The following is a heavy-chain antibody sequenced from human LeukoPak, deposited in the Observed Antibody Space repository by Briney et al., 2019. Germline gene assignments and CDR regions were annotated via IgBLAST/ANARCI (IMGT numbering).Heavy chain of an antibody. CDR3: AKDLGIAGATWAFDY. CDR1: GFTFSSYG. D-gene: IGHD1-26*01. V-gene: IGHV3-23*01. J-gene: IGHJ4*02. CDR2: ISGSGGRT. Sequence: GGTLRLSCAASGFTFSSYGMSWVRQAPGKGLEWVSAISGSGGRTYYADSVKGRFTISTDSSKNTLYLQMSSLRAEDTAVYYCAKDLGIAGATWAFDYWGQGTLVTVSS.